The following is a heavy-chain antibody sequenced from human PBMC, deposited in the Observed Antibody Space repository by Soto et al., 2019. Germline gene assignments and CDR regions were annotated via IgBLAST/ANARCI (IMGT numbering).Heavy chain of an antibody. CDR2: IYFIGSS. CDR1: GGSISSISSY. J-gene: IGHJ4*02. V-gene: IGHV4-39*07. CDR3: ARSPGIYFDY. D-gene: IGHD1-26*01. Sequence: SETLSLTCSVSGGSISSISSYWGWIRQSPGKGLEWIGSIYFIGSSYSNPSLKSRVTISVDTSKNQFSLMLNSVTAVDTAVYYCARSPGIYFDYWGQGTLVTVSS.